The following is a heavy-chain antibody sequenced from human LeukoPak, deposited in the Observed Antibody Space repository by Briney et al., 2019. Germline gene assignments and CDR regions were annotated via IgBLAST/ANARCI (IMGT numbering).Heavy chain of an antibody. V-gene: IGHV1-2*06. J-gene: IGHJ3*02. Sequence: ASVKVSCKASGYTFTGYYMHWVRQAPGQGLEWMGRINPNSGGTNYAQKFQGRVTMTRDTSISTAYMELSRLRSDDTAVYYCARDLGRQPDAFDIWGQGTMVTASS. CDR1: GYTFTGYY. CDR3: ARDLGRQPDAFDI. D-gene: IGHD1-1*01. CDR2: INPNSGGT.